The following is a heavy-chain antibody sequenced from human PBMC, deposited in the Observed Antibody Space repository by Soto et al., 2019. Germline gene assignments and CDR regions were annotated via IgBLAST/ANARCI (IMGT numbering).Heavy chain of an antibody. V-gene: IGHV4-59*01. CDR3: ARAKRGYSYDPYYFDY. J-gene: IGHJ4*02. D-gene: IGHD5-18*01. Sequence: SGTLSLTCTVSGGSISGYYWSWIRQPPGKGLEWIGYIFHSGSTNYNPSLKSRVTISVDTSKNHFSLKLSSVTAADTAVYYCARAKRGYSYDPYYFDYWGQGTLVTVSS. CDR2: IFHSGST. CDR1: GGSISGYY.